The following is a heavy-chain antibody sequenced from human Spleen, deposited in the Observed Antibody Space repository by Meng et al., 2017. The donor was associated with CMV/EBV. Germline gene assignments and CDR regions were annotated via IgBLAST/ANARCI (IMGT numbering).Heavy chain of an antibody. D-gene: IGHD6-13*01. Sequence: SCAASGFTFSNYGRHWVRRAPGKGLEWVALIWHDGSNKYYADSVKGRFTISRDYSKNTLYLQMNSLRAEDTAVYYCAIFAGHFDYWGQGTLVTVSS. V-gene: IGHV3-33*01. CDR1: GFTFSNYG. J-gene: IGHJ4*02. CDR3: AIFAGHFDY. CDR2: IWHDGSNK.